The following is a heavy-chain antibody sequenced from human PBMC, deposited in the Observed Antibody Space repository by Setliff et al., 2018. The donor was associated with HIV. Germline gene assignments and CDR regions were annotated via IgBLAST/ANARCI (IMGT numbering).Heavy chain of an antibody. Sequence: GESLKISCAASGFTFTYHAMTWVRQAPGKGLEWVAGINGDGDSRYYAESVKGRFTVSRDTSKNTLFLQMNSLRPEDTAVYYCARVRLYNTALDYWGQGTLVTVSS. V-gene: IGHV3-23*01. CDR2: INGDGDSR. CDR1: GFTFTYHA. CDR3: ARVRLYNTALDY. J-gene: IGHJ4*02. D-gene: IGHD3-3*01.